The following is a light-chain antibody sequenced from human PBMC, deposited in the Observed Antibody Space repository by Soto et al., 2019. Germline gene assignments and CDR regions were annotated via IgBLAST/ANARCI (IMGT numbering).Light chain of an antibody. CDR2: DAS. CDR1: QSVSSN. J-gene: IGKJ5*01. Sequence: EIVMTPSPATVSVSPVESATLSCRASQSVSSNLAWHQQKPGQAPRILMYDASTRATGISARFSGSGSGTEFTLTISSLQSEDFAVYYCQQYHNWPITFGQGTRLEIK. V-gene: IGKV3-15*01. CDR3: QQYHNWPIT.